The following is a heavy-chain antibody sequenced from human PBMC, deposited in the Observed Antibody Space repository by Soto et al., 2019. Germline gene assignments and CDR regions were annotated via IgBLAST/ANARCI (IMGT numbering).Heavy chain of an antibody. CDR3: ARGSITIFGVVIITTSYYGMDV. CDR2: TYYRSKWYN. D-gene: IGHD3-3*01. Sequence: SQTLSLTCAISGDSVSSNSAAWNWIRQSPSRGLEWLGRTYYRSKWYNDYAVSVKSRITINPDTSKNQISLQLNSVTPEDTAVYYCARGSITIFGVVIITTSYYGMDVWGQGTTVAVSS. CDR1: GDSVSSNSAA. V-gene: IGHV6-1*01. J-gene: IGHJ6*02.